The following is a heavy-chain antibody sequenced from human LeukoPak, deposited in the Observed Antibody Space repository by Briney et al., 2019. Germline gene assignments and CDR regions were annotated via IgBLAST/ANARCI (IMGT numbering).Heavy chain of an antibody. J-gene: IGHJ6*03. D-gene: IGHD2-2*01. Sequence: ASVKVSCKVSGFTLSELSMHWVRQAPGKGLEWVGGFDPKDGEAVYAETFRGRVILTDDRSSNTAYMDLSSLGADDTAVYYCATGVICATTTCPGYGNYYYFMDVWGEGTTVTV. V-gene: IGHV1-24*01. CDR3: ATGVICATTTCPGYGNYYYFMDV. CDR1: GFTLSELS. CDR2: FDPKDGEA.